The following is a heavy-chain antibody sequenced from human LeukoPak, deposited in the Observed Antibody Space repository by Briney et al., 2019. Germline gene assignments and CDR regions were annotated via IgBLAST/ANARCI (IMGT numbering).Heavy chain of an antibody. CDR1: GGSFSGYY. D-gene: IGHD3-22*01. Sequence: PSETLSLTCAVYGGSFSGYYWGWIRQPPGKGLEWIGEINHSGSTNYNPSLKSRVTISVDTSKNQFSLNLSSVTAADTAVYYCASREEYYYDSSGYYFNYWGQGTLVTVSS. J-gene: IGHJ4*02. CDR2: INHSGST. V-gene: IGHV4-34*01. CDR3: ASREEYYYDSSGYYFNY.